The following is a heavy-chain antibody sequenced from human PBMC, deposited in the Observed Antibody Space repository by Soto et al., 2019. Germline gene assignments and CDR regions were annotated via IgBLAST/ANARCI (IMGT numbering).Heavy chain of an antibody. CDR2: ITGSGGDT. Sequence: GGSLRLSCAASGFTLTSYVMRWVRQAPGKGLQWVSSITGSGGDTYSIDSVKGRFTISRDNSRNTLYLQMDSLRAEDTAIYYCARAQGRDHDYAMDVWGKGTTVTVSS. CDR1: GFTLTSYV. V-gene: IGHV3-23*01. CDR3: ARAQGRDHDYAMDV. J-gene: IGHJ6*04.